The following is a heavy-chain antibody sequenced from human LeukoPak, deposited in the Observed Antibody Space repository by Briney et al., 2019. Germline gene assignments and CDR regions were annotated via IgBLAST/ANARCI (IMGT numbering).Heavy chain of an antibody. Sequence: ASVKVSFKASGYTFTGYYMHWVRQAPGQGLEWMGWINPNSGGTNYAQKFQGRVTMTRDTSISTAYMELSRLRSDDTAVYYCATYSTGITIFGVADDAFDIWGQGTMVTVSS. V-gene: IGHV1-2*02. CDR1: GYTFTGYY. CDR2: INPNSGGT. D-gene: IGHD3-3*01. J-gene: IGHJ3*02. CDR3: ATYSTGITIFGVADDAFDI.